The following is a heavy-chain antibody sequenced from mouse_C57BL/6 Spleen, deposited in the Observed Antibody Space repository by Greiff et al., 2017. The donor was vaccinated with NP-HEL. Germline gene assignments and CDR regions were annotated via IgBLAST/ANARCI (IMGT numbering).Heavy chain of an antibody. V-gene: IGHV1-5*01. CDR2: IYPGNSDT. J-gene: IGHJ3*01. CDR3: TRGDYYGSSSPWFAY. D-gene: IGHD1-1*01. Sequence: VQLQQSGTVLARPGASVKMSCKTSGYTFTSYWMHWVKQRPGQGLEWIGAIYPGNSDTSYNQKFKGKAKLTAVTSASTAYMELSSLTNEDFAVYYCTRGDYYGSSSPWFAYWGQGTLVTVSA. CDR1: GYTFTSYW.